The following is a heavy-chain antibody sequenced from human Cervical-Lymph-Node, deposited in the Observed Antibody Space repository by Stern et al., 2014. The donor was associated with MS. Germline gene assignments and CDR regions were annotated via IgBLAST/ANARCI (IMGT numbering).Heavy chain of an antibody. V-gene: IGHV1-69*01. CDR1: GGTFSTQA. CDR3: ATPSTVTVGGMDV. D-gene: IGHD4-17*01. Sequence: QLVQSGAEVKKPGSSVKVSCKASGGTFSTQAINWVRQAPGQGLEWVGGIIPIVGTPNYAQKVQDRVTSTADESTSTAYMALSSLRSEDTAVYYCATPSTVTVGGMDVWGQGTTVTVSS. CDR2: IIPIVGTP. J-gene: IGHJ6*02.